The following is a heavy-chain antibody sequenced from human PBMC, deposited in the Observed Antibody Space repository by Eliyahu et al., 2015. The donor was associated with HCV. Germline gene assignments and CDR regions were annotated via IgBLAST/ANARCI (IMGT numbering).Heavy chain of an antibody. CDR2: INPSGGST. Sequence: QVQLVQSGAEVKKPGASVXVSCKASGYTFTSYYMHWVRXAPGQGLEWMGIINPSGGSTSYAQKFQGRVTMTRDTSTSTVYMELSSLRSEDTAVYYCATLPTGGGLDWYFDLWGRGTLVTVSS. J-gene: IGHJ2*01. V-gene: IGHV1-46*01. CDR3: ATLPTGGGLDWYFDL. CDR1: GYTFTSYY. D-gene: IGHD6-19*01.